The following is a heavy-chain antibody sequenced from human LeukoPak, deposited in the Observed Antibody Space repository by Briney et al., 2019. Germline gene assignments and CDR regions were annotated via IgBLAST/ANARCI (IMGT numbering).Heavy chain of an antibody. CDR2: INWNGGST. CDR3: ARGLRYFDWLLYATDAFDI. D-gene: IGHD3-9*01. V-gene: IGHV3-20*04. CDR1: GFTFSSYA. J-gene: IGHJ3*02. Sequence: GGSLRLSCAASGFTFSSYAMSWVRQAPGKGLEWVSGINWNGGSTGYADSVKGRFTISRDNAKNSLYLQMNSLRAEDTAVYYCARGLRYFDWLLYATDAFDIWGQGTMVTVSS.